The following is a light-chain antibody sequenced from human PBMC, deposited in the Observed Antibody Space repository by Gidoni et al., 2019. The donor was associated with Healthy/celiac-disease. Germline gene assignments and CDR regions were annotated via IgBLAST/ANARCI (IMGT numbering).Light chain of an antibody. V-gene: IGLV2-23*01. Sequence: QSALTQPASVSGSPGQSITISCTGTSSDVGSYNLVSWYQQHPGKAPKLMIYEGSKRPSGVSNRFSGSKAGNTSSLTISGLPAEDEADYYCCSYAASFVVFGGGTKLTVL. CDR2: EGS. CDR1: SSDVGSYNL. CDR3: CSYAASFVV. J-gene: IGLJ2*01.